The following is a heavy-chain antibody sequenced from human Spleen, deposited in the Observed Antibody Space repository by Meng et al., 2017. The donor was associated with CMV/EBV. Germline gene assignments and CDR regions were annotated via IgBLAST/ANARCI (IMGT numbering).Heavy chain of an antibody. V-gene: IGHV1-2*02. CDR2: INPNSGGT. CDR3: ARTGYCSSNSCHHPGDY. CDR1: GYMFTGYY. Sequence: ASVKVSCKASGYMFTGYYMHWVRQAPGQGLEWMGWINPNSGGTNFGQKFQGRVTMTRDTSISTAFMELSRVRSDDTAVYYCARTGYCSSNSCHHPGDYWGQGTLVTVSS. D-gene: IGHD2-2*01. J-gene: IGHJ4*02.